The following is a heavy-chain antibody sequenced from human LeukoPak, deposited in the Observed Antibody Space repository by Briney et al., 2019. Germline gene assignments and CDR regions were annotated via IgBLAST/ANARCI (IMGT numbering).Heavy chain of an antibody. V-gene: IGHV5-51*01. J-gene: IGHJ6*02. CDR1: GYSFTSYW. CDR2: IYPGDSDT. CDR3: ASSRVTAIPYYYGMDV. Sequence: GESLKISCKGSGYSFTSYWIGWVRQMPGKGLEWMGIIYPGDSDTRYSPSFQGQVTISADKSISTAYLQWSSLKASDTAMYCCASSRVTAIPYYYGMDVWGQGTTGTVSS. D-gene: IGHD2-21*02.